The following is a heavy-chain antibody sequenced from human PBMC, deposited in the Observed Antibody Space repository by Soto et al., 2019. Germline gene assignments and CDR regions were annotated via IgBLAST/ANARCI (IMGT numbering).Heavy chain of an antibody. CDR3: ARLLESIADPHNYYYYMDV. J-gene: IGHJ6*03. CDR1: GGSISSYY. CDR2: IYYSGST. D-gene: IGHD6-6*01. Sequence: SETLSLTCTVSGGSISSYYWSWIRQPPGKGLEWIGYIYYSGSTNYNPSLKSRVTISVDTSKNQFSLKLSSVTAADTAVYYCARLLESIADPHNYYYYMDVWGKGTTVTVSS. V-gene: IGHV4-59*08.